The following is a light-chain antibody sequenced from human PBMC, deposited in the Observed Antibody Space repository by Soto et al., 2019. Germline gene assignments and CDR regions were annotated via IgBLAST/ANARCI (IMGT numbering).Light chain of an antibody. CDR2: GAS. Sequence: ESVLTQSPGTLSLSPGEGATLSCRASQSVSSTYLAWYQQKPGQAHRXXIYGASIRATGIPDRFSGSGSGTDGTLTISRLEPEDCEVYYGQQYGSSPVTFGQGTRLEIK. CDR3: QQYGSSPVT. CDR1: QSVSSTY. J-gene: IGKJ5*01. V-gene: IGKV3-20*01.